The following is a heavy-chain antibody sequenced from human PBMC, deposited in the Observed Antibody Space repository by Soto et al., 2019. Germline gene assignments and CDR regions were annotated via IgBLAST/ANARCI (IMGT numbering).Heavy chain of an antibody. J-gene: IGHJ4*02. Sequence: QVQLVQSGAQVKRPGASVMVSCKVSGSSLIDTPIHWVRQGPGKGLEWVGGFDLEERKYIYAQKIQGRVTMTDDSSTATAFMDLGSLGSEDTAVYYCATEKADYSFDYWGQGPLVTVSS. CDR3: ATEKADYSFDY. D-gene: IGHD4-17*01. CDR2: FDLEERKY. V-gene: IGHV1-24*01. CDR1: GSSLIDTP.